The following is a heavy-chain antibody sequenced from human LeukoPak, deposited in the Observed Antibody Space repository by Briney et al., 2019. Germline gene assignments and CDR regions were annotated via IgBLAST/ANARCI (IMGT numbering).Heavy chain of an antibody. CDR2: TKIKTDDGTP. CDR3: ISGGGTADY. D-gene: IGHD1-1*01. CDR1: GFTFSSYS. Sequence: GGSLRLSCAASGFTFSSYSMNWVRQAPGKGLEWVGLTKIKTDDGTPDYAALVKGRFTISRDDSKNTVYLEMNSLETEDTAVYYCISGGGTADYWGQGTLVSVSS. V-gene: IGHV3-15*01. J-gene: IGHJ4*02.